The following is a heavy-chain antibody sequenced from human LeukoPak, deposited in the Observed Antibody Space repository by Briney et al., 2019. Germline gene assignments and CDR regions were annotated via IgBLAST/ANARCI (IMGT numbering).Heavy chain of an antibody. D-gene: IGHD6-19*01. CDR3: ARSYRSGWHYFDY. CDR2: ISIDGTSK. CDR1: GFTFTSYA. V-gene: IGHV3-30-3*01. J-gene: IGHJ4*02. Sequence: GGSLRLSCVVSGFTFTSYAMHWVRQAPGEGLEWVALISIDGTSKYFTDSVKGRFTISRDTSKNTLYLQMNSLRAEDTAMYYCARSYRSGWHYFDYWGQGTLVTVSS.